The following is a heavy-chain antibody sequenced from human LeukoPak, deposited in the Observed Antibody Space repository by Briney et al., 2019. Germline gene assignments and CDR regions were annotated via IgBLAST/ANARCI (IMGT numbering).Heavy chain of an antibody. D-gene: IGHD1-1*01. J-gene: IGHJ6*02. Sequence: SSETLSLTCAVYGGSFSGYYWSWVRQPPGKGLEWIGEINHSGSTNYNPSLKSRVTISVDTSKNQFSLKLSSVTAADTAVYYCARGPPGTHYYYYYGMDVWGQGTTVTVSS. CDR1: GGSFSGYY. V-gene: IGHV4-34*01. CDR2: INHSGST. CDR3: ARGPPGTHYYYYYGMDV.